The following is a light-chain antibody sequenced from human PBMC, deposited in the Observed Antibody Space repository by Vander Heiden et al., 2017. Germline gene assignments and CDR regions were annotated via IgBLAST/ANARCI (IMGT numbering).Light chain of an antibody. CDR1: GFNMGGNN. V-gene: IGLV1-44*01. Sequence: QSVLPQPPSASGPPGQRVTITCSGGGFNMGGNNVNWYKQGPGTTPKVLIYRNDKRPSGVPDRFSGSKYGTSASLAISGLQAEEEGVYYCATWDETRNGLIFGGGTKLTV. J-gene: IGLJ2*01. CDR3: ATWDETRNGLI. CDR2: RND.